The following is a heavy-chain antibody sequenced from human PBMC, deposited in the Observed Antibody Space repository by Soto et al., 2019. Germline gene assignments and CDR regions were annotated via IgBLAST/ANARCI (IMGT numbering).Heavy chain of an antibody. V-gene: IGHV4-34*01. J-gene: IGHJ4*02. CDR3: ATGVVAAADY. CDR2: INHSGST. D-gene: IGHD2-15*01. CDR1: GGSFSGYC. Sequence: QVQLQQWGAGLLKPSETLSLTCAVYGGSFSGYCWSWIRQPPGKGLEWIGEINHSGSTNYNPSLKSRVTISVDTSKNQFSLKLSSVTAADTAVYYCATGVVAAADYWGQGTLVTVSS.